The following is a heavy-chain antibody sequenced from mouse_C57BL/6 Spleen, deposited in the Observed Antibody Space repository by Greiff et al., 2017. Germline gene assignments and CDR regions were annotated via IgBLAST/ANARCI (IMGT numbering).Heavy chain of an antibody. J-gene: IGHJ1*03. CDR3: AISSYYPGYFDV. V-gene: IGHV1-82*01. Sequence: QVQLQQSGPELVKPGASVKISCKASGYAFSSSWMNWVKQRPGTGLEWIGRIYPGDGDTNYNGKFKGKATLTADKSSSTAYMQLSSLTSEDSAVYFCAISSYYPGYFDVWGTGTTVTVSS. D-gene: IGHD1-1*01. CDR2: IYPGDGDT. CDR1: GYAFSSSW.